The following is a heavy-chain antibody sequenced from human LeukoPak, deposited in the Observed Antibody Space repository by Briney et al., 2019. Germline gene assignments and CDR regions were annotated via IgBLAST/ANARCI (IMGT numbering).Heavy chain of an antibody. V-gene: IGHV4-61*02. CDR1: GGSINGGNYY. Sequence: PSQTLSLTCTVSGGSINGGNYYWTWLRQPAGKGLEWIGRISPSGSTNHNPSLTSRVTISVDTSKNQFSLKLSSVTAADTAVYYCAKGIRSAAQGYWGQGTLVTVSS. CDR2: ISPSGST. J-gene: IGHJ4*02. CDR3: AKGIRSAAQGY. D-gene: IGHD3-3*02.